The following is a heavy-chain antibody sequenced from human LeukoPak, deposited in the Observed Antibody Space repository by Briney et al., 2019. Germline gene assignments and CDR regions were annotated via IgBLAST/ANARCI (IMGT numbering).Heavy chain of an antibody. D-gene: IGHD4-17*01. V-gene: IGHV1-2*02. CDR1: GYTFTGYY. CDR3: ARDIGQGLRIYYYYYGMDV. CDR2: INPNSGGT. J-gene: IGHJ6*02. Sequence: ASVKVSCKASGYTFTGYYMHWVRQAPGQGLEWMGWINPNSGGTNYAQKLQGRVTMTRDTSISTAYMELSGLRSDDTAVYYCARDIGQGLRIYYYYYGMDVWGQGTTVTVSS.